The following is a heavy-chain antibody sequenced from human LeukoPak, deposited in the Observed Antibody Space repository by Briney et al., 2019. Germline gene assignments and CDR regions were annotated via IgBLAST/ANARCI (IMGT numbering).Heavy chain of an antibody. J-gene: IGHJ5*02. CDR1: GGSIISYY. CDR2: IHSSGYT. D-gene: IGHD1-26*01. Sequence: SETLSLTCTVSGGSIISYYWSWIRQPPGQGLEWFAYIHSSGYTNYNPSLKSRVTISVDTSKNQFSLKVTSVTAADTAVYYCAKRQGPNSGSYDYFDPWGQGTLVTVSS. V-gene: IGHV4-4*09. CDR3: AKRQGPNSGSYDYFDP.